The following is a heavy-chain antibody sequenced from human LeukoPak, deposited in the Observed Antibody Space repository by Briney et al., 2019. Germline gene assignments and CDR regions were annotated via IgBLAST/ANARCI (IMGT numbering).Heavy chain of an antibody. CDR1: GFTFSSYG. J-gene: IGHJ6*02. V-gene: IGHV3-30*03. Sequence: PGGSLRLSCAASGFTFSSYGMHWVRQAPGKGLEWVAVISYDGSNKYYADSVKGRFTISRDNSKNTLYLQMNSLRAEDTAVYYCAREPQYCTNDVCTYYGMDVWGQGTTVTVSS. CDR3: AREPQYCTNDVCTYYGMDV. D-gene: IGHD2-8*01. CDR2: ISYDGSNK.